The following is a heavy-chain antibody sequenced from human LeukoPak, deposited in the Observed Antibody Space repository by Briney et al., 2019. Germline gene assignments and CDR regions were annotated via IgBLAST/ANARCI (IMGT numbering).Heavy chain of an antibody. CDR1: GGSISSYY. J-gene: IGHJ4*02. V-gene: IGHV4-59*08. Sequence: SETLSLTCTVSGGSISSYYWSWIRQPPGKGLEWIGYIYYSGSTNYNPSLKSRVTISVDTSKNQFSLKLSSVTAADTAVYYCARLVVPAVTYYFDYWGQGTLVTVSS. CDR3: ARLVVPAVTYYFDY. CDR2: IYYSGST. D-gene: IGHD2-2*01.